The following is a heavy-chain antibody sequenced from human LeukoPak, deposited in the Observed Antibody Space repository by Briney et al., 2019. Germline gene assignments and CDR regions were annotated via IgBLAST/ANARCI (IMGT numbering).Heavy chain of an antibody. CDR2: INHSGST. D-gene: IGHD5-18*01. V-gene: IGHV4-34*01. CDR1: GGSFSGYY. J-gene: IGHJ4*02. CDR3: ARDWDTAMVRYDY. Sequence: NPSETLSLTCAVYGGSFSGYYWSWIRQPPGKGLEWIGEINHSGSTNYNPSLKSRVTISVDTSKNQFSLKLSSVTAADTAVYYCARDWDTAMVRYDYWGQGTLVTVSS.